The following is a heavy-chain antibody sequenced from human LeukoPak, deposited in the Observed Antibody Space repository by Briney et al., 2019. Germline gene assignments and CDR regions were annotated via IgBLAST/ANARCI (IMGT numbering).Heavy chain of an antibody. V-gene: IGHV4-39*01. CDR3: ASLTIFGVVINFGEVEQDY. CDR1: GGSISSSSYY. J-gene: IGHJ4*02. Sequence: SETLSLTCTVSGGSISSSSYYWGWIRQPPGKGLEWIGSIYYSGSTYYNPSLKSRVTISVDTSKNQFSLKLSSVTAADTAVYYCASLTIFGVVINFGEVEQDYLGQGTLVTVSS. D-gene: IGHD3-3*01. CDR2: IYYSGST.